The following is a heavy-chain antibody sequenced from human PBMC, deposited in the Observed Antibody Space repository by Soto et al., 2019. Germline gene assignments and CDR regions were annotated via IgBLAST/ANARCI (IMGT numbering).Heavy chain of an antibody. J-gene: IGHJ6*02. Sequence: EVQLVESGGGLVQPGGSLRLSCAASGFTFSSYSMNWVRQAPGKGLEWVAYISSSSSTIYYADSVKGRFTISRDNAKNSLYRQMNSRRAEDTAVYYCARDRSYYDILPGEYYYYYGMDVWGQGTTVTVSS. CDR2: ISSSSSTI. CDR1: GFTFSSYS. CDR3: ARDRSYYDILPGEYYYYYGMDV. D-gene: IGHD3-9*01. V-gene: IGHV3-48*01.